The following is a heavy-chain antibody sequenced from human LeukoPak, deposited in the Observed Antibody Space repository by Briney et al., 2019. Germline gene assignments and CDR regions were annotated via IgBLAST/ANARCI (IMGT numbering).Heavy chain of an antibody. J-gene: IGHJ4*02. Sequence: KSSETLSLTCTLSGDSISNYYWSWVRQPPGKGLEWLGYISYGGITKYNPSLGSRVVMSIDRSTSHFSLKLRSVTAADSAIYYCARMGTYLEWFFDYWGQGALVTVSS. CDR1: GDSISNYY. D-gene: IGHD3-3*02. CDR2: ISYGGIT. CDR3: ARMGTYLEWFFDY. V-gene: IGHV4-59*01.